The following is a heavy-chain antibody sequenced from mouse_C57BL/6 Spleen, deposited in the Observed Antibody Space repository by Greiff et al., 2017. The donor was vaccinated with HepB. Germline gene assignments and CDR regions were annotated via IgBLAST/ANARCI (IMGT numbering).Heavy chain of an antibody. V-gene: IGHV1-55*01. D-gene: IGHD4-1*01. CDR2: IYPGSGGT. J-gene: IGHJ2*01. CDR3: ARRITGTGYFDY. Sequence: QVQLQQPGAELVKPGASVKMSCKASGYTFTSYWITWVKQRPGQGLEWIGDIYPGSGGTNYNEKFKSKATLTVDTSSSTAYMQLSSLTSEDSAVYCCARRITGTGYFDYWGQGTTLTVSS. CDR1: GYTFTSYW.